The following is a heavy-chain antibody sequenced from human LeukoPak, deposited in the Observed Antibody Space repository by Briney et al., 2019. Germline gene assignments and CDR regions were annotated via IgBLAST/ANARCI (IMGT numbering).Heavy chain of an antibody. D-gene: IGHD2-8*01. CDR2: IKEDGSEK. V-gene: IGHV3-7*04. J-gene: IGHJ3*02. CDR3: GRDNGPVDI. Sequence: GGSLRLSCAASGFTFSKYWMTWVRQAPGKALEWVANIKEDGSEKNYVDSVKGRFTMSRDNDKNSLHLQMNSLRDEDTAVYYCGRDNGPVDIWGQGTKVTVSS. CDR1: GFTFSKYW.